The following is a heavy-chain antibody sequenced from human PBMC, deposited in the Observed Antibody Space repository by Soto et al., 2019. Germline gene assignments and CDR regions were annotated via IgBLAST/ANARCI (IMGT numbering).Heavy chain of an antibody. CDR3: ARGRYGDY. D-gene: IGHD1-1*01. CDR1: GYAFTTYG. CDR2: ISAHNGNT. V-gene: IGHV1-18*01. Sequence: QVHLVQSGAAVKKPGASVKVSCKGSGYAFTTYGITWVRQAPGQGLEWMGWISAHNGNTNYAQKLQGRVTVTRDTSKSTAYMELRSRRYDDTAVYYCARGRYGDYWGQGALVTVSS. J-gene: IGHJ4*02.